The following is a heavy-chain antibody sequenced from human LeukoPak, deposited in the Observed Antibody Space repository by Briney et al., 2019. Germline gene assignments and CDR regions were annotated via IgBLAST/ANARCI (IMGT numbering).Heavy chain of an antibody. CDR3: AKSLVRSGSYGADY. Sequence: GGTLRLSCAASGFTFSNYGMSWVRQAPGKGLDWVSAISGSGGSTYYADSVKGRFTISRDNSKNTLYLQMNSLRAEDTAVYYCAKSLVRSGSYGADYWGQGTLVTVSS. V-gene: IGHV3-23*01. J-gene: IGHJ4*02. CDR1: GFTFSNYG. D-gene: IGHD6-19*01. CDR2: ISGSGGST.